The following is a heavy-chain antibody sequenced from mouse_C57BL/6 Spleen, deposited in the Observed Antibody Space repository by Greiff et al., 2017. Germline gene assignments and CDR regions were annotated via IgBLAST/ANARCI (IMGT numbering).Heavy chain of an antibody. V-gene: IGHV1-82*01. D-gene: IGHD2-4*01. Sequence: QVQLQQSGPELVKPGASVKISCKASGYAFSSPWMNWVKQRPGKGLEWIGRIYPGDGDTKYNGKFKGKATLTADKSSSTAYMQLSSLTSEDSAFYFCARYYDYDGGFAYWGKGTLVTVSA. CDR3: ARYYDYDGGFAY. CDR2: IYPGDGDT. CDR1: GYAFSSPW. J-gene: IGHJ3*01.